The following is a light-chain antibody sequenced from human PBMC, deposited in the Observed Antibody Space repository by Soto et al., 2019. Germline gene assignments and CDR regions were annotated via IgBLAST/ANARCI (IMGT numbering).Light chain of an antibody. CDR3: GTWDSSLSAVV. Sequence: SVLTQPPAVSAAPGQKLTISCAGTTSNIGDNYVSWYQQVPGAAPKLLMYDNDKRPSGIPDRFSGSKSGTSATLGITGLQTGDEADYYCGTWDSSLSAVVFGGGTKVTV. V-gene: IGLV1-51*01. CDR2: DND. CDR1: TSNIGDNY. J-gene: IGLJ2*01.